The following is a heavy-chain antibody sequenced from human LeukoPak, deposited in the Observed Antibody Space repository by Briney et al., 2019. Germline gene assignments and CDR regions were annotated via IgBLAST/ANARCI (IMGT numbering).Heavy chain of an antibody. CDR1: GFTFSSYA. J-gene: IGHJ4*02. CDR3: ARALLLWFGELTL. Sequence: GGSLRLSCAASGFTFSSYAMSWVRQAPGKGLEWVSAISGSGGSTYYADSVKGRFTISRDNSKNTLYLQMNSLRAEDTAVYYCARALLLWFGELTLWGQGTLVTASS. V-gene: IGHV3-23*01. CDR2: ISGSGGST. D-gene: IGHD3-10*01.